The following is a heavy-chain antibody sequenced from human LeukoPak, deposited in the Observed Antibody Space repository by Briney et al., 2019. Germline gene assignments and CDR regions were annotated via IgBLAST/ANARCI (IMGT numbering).Heavy chain of an antibody. J-gene: IGHJ4*02. CDR3: ARTPAHLYVWYRAYYFDY. Sequence: ASETLSLTCAVYGGSFSGYYCNWIRQPPGKGLEWIGEINHSGSTNYNPSLKSRVTISVDTSKNQFSLKLSSVTAADTAVYYCARTPAHLYVWYRAYYFDYWGQGTLVTVSS. CDR1: GGSFSGYY. D-gene: IGHD3-16*01. V-gene: IGHV4-34*01. CDR2: INHSGST.